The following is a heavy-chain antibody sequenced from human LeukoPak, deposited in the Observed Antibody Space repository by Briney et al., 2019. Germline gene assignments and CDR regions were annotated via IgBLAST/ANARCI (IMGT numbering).Heavy chain of an antibody. CDR1: GGSISSYY. J-gene: IGHJ6*03. V-gene: IGHV4-59*01. CDR3: ARETSQKGAHYMDA. CDR2: IYYSGST. D-gene: IGHD3-16*01. Sequence: PSETLSLTCTVSGGSISSYYWSWIRQPPGKGLEWIGYIYYSGSTNYKPSLKRRVTIVDTSKNQFSLKLSSVTAADTAVYYCARETSQKGAHYMDAWGKGTTVTISS.